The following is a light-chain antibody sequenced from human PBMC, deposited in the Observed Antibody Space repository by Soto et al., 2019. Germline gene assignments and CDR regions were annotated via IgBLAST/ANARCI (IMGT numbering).Light chain of an antibody. J-gene: IGKJ2*01. CDR2: AAS. Sequence: DIPVTQSPSSLSASVGDRTTITCRASQSISNYLNWYQHKPGKAPNLLIYAASSLQSGLPSRFSGSGSGTDFTLTISSLQPEDFATYYCQQSDSSPVTFGQGTKVEIK. CDR1: QSISNY. CDR3: QQSDSSPVT. V-gene: IGKV1-39*01.